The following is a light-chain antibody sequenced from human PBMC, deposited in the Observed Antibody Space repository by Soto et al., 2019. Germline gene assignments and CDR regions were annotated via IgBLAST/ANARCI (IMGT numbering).Light chain of an antibody. V-gene: IGKV3-11*01. CDR3: QQRSNWPPFT. CDR1: QSVSSN. Sequence: EIVMTQSPATLSVSPGERATLSCRASQSVSSNLAWYQQKPGQAPRLLIYGASTRATDIPARFSGSGSGTAFTLTIRRLEPADFAVYYCQQRSNWPPFTFGQGTRLENK. J-gene: IGKJ5*01. CDR2: GAS.